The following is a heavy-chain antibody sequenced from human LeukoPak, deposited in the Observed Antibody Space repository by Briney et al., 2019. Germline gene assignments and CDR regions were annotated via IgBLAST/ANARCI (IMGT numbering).Heavy chain of an antibody. Sequence: SETLSLTCTVSGGSISSYYWSWMRQPPGKGLEWIGYIYYSGSTNYNPSLKSRVTISVDTSKNQFSLKLSSVTAADTAVYYCARGSSLIAAAGIIDYWGQGTLVTVSS. J-gene: IGHJ4*02. CDR3: ARGSSLIAAAGIIDY. D-gene: IGHD6-13*01. V-gene: IGHV4-59*01. CDR1: GGSISSYY. CDR2: IYYSGST.